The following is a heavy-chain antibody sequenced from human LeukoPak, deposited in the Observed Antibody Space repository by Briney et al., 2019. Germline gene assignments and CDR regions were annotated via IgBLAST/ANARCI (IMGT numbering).Heavy chain of an antibody. CDR2: INHSGST. J-gene: IGHJ4*02. Sequence: SETLSLTCAVYGGSFSGYYWSWIRQPPGKGLEWIGEINHSGSTNYNPSLKGRVTISVDTSKNQFSLKLSSVTAADTAVYYCARGIGDFWSGYYKTLDYWGQGTLVTVSS. D-gene: IGHD3-3*01. V-gene: IGHV4-34*01. CDR3: ARGIGDFWSGYYKTLDY. CDR1: GGSFSGYY.